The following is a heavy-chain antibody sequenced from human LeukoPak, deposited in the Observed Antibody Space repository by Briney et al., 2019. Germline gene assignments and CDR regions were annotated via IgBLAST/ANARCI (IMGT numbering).Heavy chain of an antibody. CDR2: IMPLFGTA. D-gene: IGHD4-17*01. CDR3: ARDVHGDYGSGWFDP. V-gene: IGHV1-69*05. CDR1: GGTFNNSA. J-gene: IGHJ5*02. Sequence: SVKVSCKTSGGTFNNSAISWVRQAPGQGLEWLGGIMPLFGTAGYAQKFHGRVTITKDESTRTVYLELTSLTSDDPAVYYCARDVHGDYGSGWFDPWGQGTLVSVSS.